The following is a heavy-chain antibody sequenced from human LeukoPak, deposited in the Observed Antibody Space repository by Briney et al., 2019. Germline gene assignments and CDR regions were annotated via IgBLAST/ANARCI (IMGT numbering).Heavy chain of an antibody. CDR1: GFTFSSYA. D-gene: IGHD1-26*01. CDR2: ISGSGDTT. V-gene: IGHV3-23*01. CDR3: AKSRGESRGASNY. Sequence: GGSLRLSCAASGFTFSSYAMNWVRQAPGKGLEWVSFISGSGDTTYYADSVKGRFTISRDSSKDTLYLQMNSLRAEDTAVYYCAKSRGESRGASNYWGQGTLVTVSS. J-gene: IGHJ4*02.